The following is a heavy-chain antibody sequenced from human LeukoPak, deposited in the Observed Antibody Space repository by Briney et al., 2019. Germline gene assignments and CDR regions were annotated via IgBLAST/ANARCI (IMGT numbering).Heavy chain of an antibody. D-gene: IGHD3-3*01. J-gene: IGHJ6*03. Sequence: ASVKVSCKASGGTFSSYAISWVRQAPGQGLEWMGGIIPIFGTANYAQKFQGRVTITADESTSTAYMELSSLRSEDTAVYYCARVAGITIQYYYYYYMDVWGKGTTVTVSS. CDR1: GGTFSSYA. V-gene: IGHV1-69*13. CDR3: ARVAGITIQYYYYYYMDV. CDR2: IIPIFGTA.